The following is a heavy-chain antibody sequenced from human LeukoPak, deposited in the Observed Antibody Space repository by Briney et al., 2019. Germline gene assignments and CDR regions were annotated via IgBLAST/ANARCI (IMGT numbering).Heavy chain of an antibody. D-gene: IGHD5-24*01. Sequence: PGGSLRLSCTTSGFTIFNTYMTWVRQAPGKGLEWVAAIYSGGETYYADSVKGRFTISRDNSKNTLYLQMNSLRAEDTAVYYCAKDPVSRDGYSGDYWGQGTLVTVSS. CDR2: IYSGGET. V-gene: IGHV3-53*01. CDR3: AKDPVSRDGYSGDY. CDR1: GFTIFNTY. J-gene: IGHJ4*02.